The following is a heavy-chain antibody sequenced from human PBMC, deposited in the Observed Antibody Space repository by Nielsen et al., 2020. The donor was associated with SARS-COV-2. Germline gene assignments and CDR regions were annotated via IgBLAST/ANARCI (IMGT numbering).Heavy chain of an antibody. CDR1: GFTFSSYE. Sequence: LSLTCAASGFTFSSYEMNWVRQAPGKGLEWVSYISSSGSTIYYADSVKGRFTISRDNAKNTLYLQMNSLRAEDTAVYYCARVLEANYYDSSGYYLGWGQGTLVTVSS. CDR3: ARVLEANYYDSSGYYLG. J-gene: IGHJ4*02. V-gene: IGHV3-48*03. D-gene: IGHD3-22*01. CDR2: ISSSGSTI.